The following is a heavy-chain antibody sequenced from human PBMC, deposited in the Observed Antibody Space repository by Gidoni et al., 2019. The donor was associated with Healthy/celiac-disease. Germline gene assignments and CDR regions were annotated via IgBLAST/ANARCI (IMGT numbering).Heavy chain of an antibody. D-gene: IGHD2-15*01. Sequence: QVQLVESGGGVVQPGRSLRLSCAASGFTFSSYGMHWVRQAPGKGLEGVAVISYDGSNKYYADSVKGRFTISRDNSKNTLYLQMNSLRAEDTAVYYCAKGRGHCSGGSCSVDYWGQGTLVTVSS. V-gene: IGHV3-30*18. CDR2: ISYDGSNK. CDR3: AKGRGHCSGGSCSVDY. CDR1: GFTFSSYG. J-gene: IGHJ4*02.